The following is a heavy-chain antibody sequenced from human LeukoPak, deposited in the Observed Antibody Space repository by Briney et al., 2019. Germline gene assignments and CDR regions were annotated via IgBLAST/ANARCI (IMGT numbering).Heavy chain of an antibody. Sequence: SETLSLTCAVYGGSFSSYYWSWIRQPPGKGLEWIGEINHSGSTNYNPSLKSRVTISVDTSTNQFSLKLSSVTAADTAVYYCARVVTMVRGVHWFDPWGQGTLVTVSS. CDR2: INHSGST. V-gene: IGHV4-34*01. J-gene: IGHJ5*02. CDR3: ARVVTMVRGVHWFDP. CDR1: GGSFSSYY. D-gene: IGHD3-10*01.